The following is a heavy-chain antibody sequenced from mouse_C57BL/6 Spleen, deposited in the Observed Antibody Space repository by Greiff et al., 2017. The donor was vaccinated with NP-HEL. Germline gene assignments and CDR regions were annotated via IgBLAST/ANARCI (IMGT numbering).Heavy chain of an antibody. J-gene: IGHJ3*01. CDR2: IFPGSGST. CDR1: GYTFTDYY. V-gene: IGHV1-75*01. Sequence: QVQLQQSGPELVKPGASVKISCKASGYTFTDYYINWVKQRPGQGLEWIGWIFPGSGSTYYNEKFKGKATLTVDKSSSTAYMLLSSLPSEDSAVYFCARSLTSVVAPFAYWGQGTLVTVSA. D-gene: IGHD1-1*01. CDR3: ARSLTSVVAPFAY.